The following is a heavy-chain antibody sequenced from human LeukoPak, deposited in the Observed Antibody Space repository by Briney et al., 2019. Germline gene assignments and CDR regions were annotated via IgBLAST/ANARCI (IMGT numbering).Heavy chain of an antibody. Sequence: ASVTVSCTSSGFTFTDHYIHWVRQAPGQGLEWMGYIGPHSTFTSSPQEFQGRVTMTRDTSMTTAYMELTRLTSDDTAVYYCVREGEGPLSKDFDYWGQGTLVTVSS. V-gene: IGHV1-2*02. CDR2: IGPHSTFT. J-gene: IGHJ4*02. CDR1: GFTFTDHY. CDR3: VREGEGPLSKDFDY. D-gene: IGHD2/OR15-2a*01.